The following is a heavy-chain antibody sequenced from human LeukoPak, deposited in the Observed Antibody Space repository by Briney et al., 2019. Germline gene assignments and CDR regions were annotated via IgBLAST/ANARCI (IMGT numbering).Heavy chain of an antibody. CDR3: ARGQYHLLYWYFDL. CDR2: IYSSGST. D-gene: IGHD2-2*01. J-gene: IGHJ2*01. CDR1: GDSISSYY. V-gene: IGHV4-4*07. Sequence: SETLSLTCTVSGDSISSYYWSWIRQPAGKGLEWIGRIYSSGSTNYNPSLKSRVTMSVDTSKNQFSLKLSSGTAADTAVYYCARGQYHLLYWYFDLWGRGTLVTVSS.